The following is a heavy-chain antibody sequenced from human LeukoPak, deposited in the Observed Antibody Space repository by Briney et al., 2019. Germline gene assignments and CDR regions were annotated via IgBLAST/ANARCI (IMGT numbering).Heavy chain of an antibody. CDR2: IYYTGST. V-gene: IGHV4-59*08. CDR1: AGSTTTLY. J-gene: IGHJ4*02. Sequence: PQTPSPTWSLSAGSTTTLYWSWVRQPPGKGLEWIGYIYYTGSTNYNPSLKSRVTMFVDMSTNQFSLRLSSFTPADTPVYYCARQCASRSSSGIDYWGQGTLVTVSS. D-gene: IGHD6-6*01. CDR3: ARQCASRSSSGIDY.